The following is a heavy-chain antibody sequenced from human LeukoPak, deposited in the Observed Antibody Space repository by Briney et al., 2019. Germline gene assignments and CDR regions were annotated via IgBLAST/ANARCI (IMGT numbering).Heavy chain of an antibody. V-gene: IGHV4-31*03. J-gene: IGHJ6*02. CDR2: IYYSGTT. CDR3: ARDVGRGYSYNYYYYYGMDV. CDR1: GGSISSGGYH. Sequence: PSETLSLTCTVSGGSISSGGYHWSWVRQHPGKGLEWLGYIYYSGTTSYNPSLKSRVTISVDTSKKKFSLKVSSVTAADTAVYYCARDVGRGYSYNYYYYYGMDVWGQGTTVTVSS. D-gene: IGHD5-18*01.